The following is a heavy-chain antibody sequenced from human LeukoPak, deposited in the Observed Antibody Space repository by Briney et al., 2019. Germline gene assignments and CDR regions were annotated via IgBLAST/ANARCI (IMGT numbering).Heavy chain of an antibody. CDR3: ARHWVVTPNY. V-gene: IGHV4-39*01. D-gene: IGHD4-23*01. CDR1: GGSISNSNYY. J-gene: IGHJ4*02. CDR2: IYYSGSA. Sequence: SETLSLTCIVYGGSISNSNYYWGWIRQPPGKGLEWIGSIYYSGSAYYNPSIKSRVTISVDTSKNQFSLKLTSVTAADTAVYYCARHWVVTPNYWGQGTLVTVSS.